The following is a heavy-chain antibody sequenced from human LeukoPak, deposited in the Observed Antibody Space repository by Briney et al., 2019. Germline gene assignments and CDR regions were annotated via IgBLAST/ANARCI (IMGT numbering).Heavy chain of an antibody. V-gene: IGHV5-51*01. CDR3: ARWGSSWYYFDY. J-gene: IGHJ4*02. D-gene: IGHD6-13*01. CDR2: IYPGDSDI. Sequence: GESLKISCKGSGYRFTSYWNGWVRQMPGEALEWMGIIYPGDSDIRYSPSFQGQVTISADKSISTAYLQWSSLKASDTAMYYCARWGSSWYYFDYWGQGTLVTVSS. CDR1: GYRFTSYW.